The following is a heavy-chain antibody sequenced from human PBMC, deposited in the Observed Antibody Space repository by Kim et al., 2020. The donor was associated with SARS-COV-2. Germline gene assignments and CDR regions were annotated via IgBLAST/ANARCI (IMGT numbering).Heavy chain of an antibody. J-gene: IGHJ6*02. Sequence: GGSLRLSCAASGFTFSSYAMSWVRQAPGKGLEWVSAISGSGGSTYYADSVKGRFTISRDNSKNTLYLQMNSLRAEDTAVYYCAKRKRLNYYYGMDVWGQGTTVTVSS. CDR3: AKRKRLNYYYGMDV. D-gene: IGHD1-1*01. CDR2: ISGSGGST. V-gene: IGHV3-23*01. CDR1: GFTFSSYA.